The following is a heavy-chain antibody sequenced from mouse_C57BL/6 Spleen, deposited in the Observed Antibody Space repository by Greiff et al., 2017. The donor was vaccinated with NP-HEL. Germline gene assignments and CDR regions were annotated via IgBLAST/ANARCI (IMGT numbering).Heavy chain of an antibody. J-gene: IGHJ2*01. D-gene: IGHD3-2*02. Sequence: QVQLKESGAELVKPGASVKISCKASGYAFSSYWMNWVKQRPGKGLEWIGQIYPGDGDTNYNGKFKGKATLTADKSSSTAYMQLSSLTSEDSAVYFCARRGSSGYSYYVDYWGQGTTLTVSS. CDR1: GYAFSSYW. CDR3: ARRGSSGYSYYVDY. V-gene: IGHV1-80*01. CDR2: IYPGDGDT.